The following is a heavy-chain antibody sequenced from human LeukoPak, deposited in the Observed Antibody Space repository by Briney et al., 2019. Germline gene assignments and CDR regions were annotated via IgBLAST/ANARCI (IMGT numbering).Heavy chain of an antibody. V-gene: IGHV3-7*01. CDR3: ARDVESYDSSGYLSGFDY. J-gene: IGHJ4*02. CDR2: INSDGSEG. Sequence: GGSLRLSCAVSGFTFSGFWMSWSRQAPGKGLEWVASINSDGSEGYYADVVKGRFTISRDNAKNSLYLQMNSLRDEDTAVYYCARDVESYDSSGYLSGFDYWGQGTLVTVSS. CDR1: GFTFSGFW. D-gene: IGHD3-22*01.